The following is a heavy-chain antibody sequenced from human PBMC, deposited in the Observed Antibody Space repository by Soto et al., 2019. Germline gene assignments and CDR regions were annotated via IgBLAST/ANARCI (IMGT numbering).Heavy chain of an antibody. Sequence: GGSLRLSCAASGFTFSSYAMHWVRQAPGKGLEWVAVISYDGSNKYYADSVKGRFTISRDNSKNTLYLQMNSLRAEDTAVYYCARVQVITMVRGVIDYWGQGTLVTVSS. V-gene: IGHV3-30-3*01. CDR1: GFTFSSYA. J-gene: IGHJ4*02. CDR3: ARVQVITMVRGVIDY. D-gene: IGHD3-10*01. CDR2: ISYDGSNK.